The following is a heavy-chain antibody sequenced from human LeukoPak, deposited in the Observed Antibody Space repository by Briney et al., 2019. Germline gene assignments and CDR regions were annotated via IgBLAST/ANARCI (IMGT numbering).Heavy chain of an antibody. CDR1: GYTFTAYY. CDR3: ARDFYDSSGHYDY. D-gene: IGHD3-22*01. CDR2: ISPNSGGT. J-gene: IGHJ4*02. Sequence: ASVKVSCKASGYTFTAYYIHWVRQARGQGLEWMGCISPNSGGTNYAQNFQGRVTMTWDTSISAAYMELRRLRSDDTAVYYCARDFYDSSGHYDYWGQGTLVTVSS. V-gene: IGHV1-2*02.